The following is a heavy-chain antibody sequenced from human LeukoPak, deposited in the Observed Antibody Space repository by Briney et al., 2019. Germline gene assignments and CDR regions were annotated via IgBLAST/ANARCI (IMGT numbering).Heavy chain of an antibody. J-gene: IGHJ4*02. CDR3: ARRDNWGLDY. CDR2: ISYDGSSK. V-gene: IGHV3-30-3*01. CDR1: GFTYSTYT. D-gene: IGHD7-27*01. Sequence: GGSLRLSCAASGFTYSTYTIHWVSQAPGKGLEWVALISYDGSSKYCANSVKGRFTISRDNSKYTLYLQMNSLRAEDTAVYYCARRDNWGLDYWGQGTLVTVSS.